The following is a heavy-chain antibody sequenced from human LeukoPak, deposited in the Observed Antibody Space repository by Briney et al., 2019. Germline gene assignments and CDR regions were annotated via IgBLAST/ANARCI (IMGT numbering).Heavy chain of an antibody. CDR1: GFTFNTYS. J-gene: IGHJ4*02. Sequence: GGSLRLSCAASGFTFNTYSMNWVRQAPGKGLEWVSSISSGSSYIYYANSVKGRFTISRDNAKKSLYLQMNSLRAEDTAVYYCARGRYDSSGYYPIFDFWGQGTLVTVSS. D-gene: IGHD3-22*01. V-gene: IGHV3-21*01. CDR3: ARGRYDSSGYYPIFDF. CDR2: ISSGSSYI.